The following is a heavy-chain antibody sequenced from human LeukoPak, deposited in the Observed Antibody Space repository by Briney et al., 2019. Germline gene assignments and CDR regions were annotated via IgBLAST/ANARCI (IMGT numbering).Heavy chain of an antibody. V-gene: IGHV4-34*01. J-gene: IGHJ4*02. Sequence: SETLSLTCGVHGGSFNTYNCTWIRQSAGKGLEWIGEINPSGRTTYNPSLKSRFTISVDTSKNHVSLRLESVTAADTAVYYCASSHWGSSGSDYWGQGILVTVSS. CDR1: GGSFNTYN. D-gene: IGHD3-16*01. CDR2: INPSGRT. CDR3: ASSHWGSSGSDY.